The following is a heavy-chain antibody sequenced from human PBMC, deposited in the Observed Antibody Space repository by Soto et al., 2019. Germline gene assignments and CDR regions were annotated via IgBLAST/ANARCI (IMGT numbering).Heavy chain of an antibody. D-gene: IGHD6-13*01. CDR1: GFTFSSYA. J-gene: IGHJ4*02. CDR3: AKAGPGYSSSWPVPLHY. V-gene: IGHV3-23*01. Sequence: PGGSLRLSCAASGFTFSSYAMSWVRQAPGKGLEWVSAISGGGGSTYYADSVKGRFTISRDNSKNTLYLQMNSLRAEDTAVYYCAKAGPGYSSSWPVPLHYWGQGTLVTVSS. CDR2: ISGGGGST.